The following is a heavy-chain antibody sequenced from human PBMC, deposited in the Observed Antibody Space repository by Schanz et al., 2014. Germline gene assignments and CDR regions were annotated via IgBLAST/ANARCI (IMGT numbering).Heavy chain of an antibody. D-gene: IGHD1-1*01. CDR2: ISTFRNEDT. J-gene: IGHJ3*02. V-gene: IGHV1-18*04. CDR1: GYTFTNFF. Sequence: QVQLVQSGAEVKKPGASVRVSCKASGYTFTNFFLHWVRQAPGQGPEFMGWISTFRNEDTNSAQRFQGRLTLTTDATTSTAYMEQMSLRSDDTTVYYCARSIIATTRAYDIWGPGTLVSVS. CDR3: ARSIIATTRAYDI.